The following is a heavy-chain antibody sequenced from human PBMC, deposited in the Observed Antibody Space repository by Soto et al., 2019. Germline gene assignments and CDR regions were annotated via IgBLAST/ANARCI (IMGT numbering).Heavy chain of an antibody. CDR2: ISWNSGRI. V-gene: IGHV3-9*01. CDR3: AKEIREYGSGWTYFDS. J-gene: IGHJ4*02. CDR1: GFTFDDYA. Sequence: EVQLVESGGGLVQPGRSLRLACAASGFTFDDYAMHWVRQGPGKGLEWVSGISWNSGRIDYADSVKGRFTISRDNAKKSLYLQMNSLRGEDTALYYCAKEIREYGSGWTYFDSWGQGTLVTVSS. D-gene: IGHD6-19*01.